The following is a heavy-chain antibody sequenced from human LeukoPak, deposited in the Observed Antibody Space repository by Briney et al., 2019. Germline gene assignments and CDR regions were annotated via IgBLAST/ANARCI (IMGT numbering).Heavy chain of an antibody. Sequence: PGGSLRLSCAASGFTFSSYAMSWVRQAPGKGLEWVSAISGSGGSTYYADSVKGRFTISRDNSKNTLYLQMNSLRAEDMAVYYCAKRMYYYDSSGYLFDYWGQGTLVTVSS. CDR2: ISGSGGST. CDR3: AKRMYYYDSSGYLFDY. CDR1: GFTFSSYA. V-gene: IGHV3-23*01. J-gene: IGHJ4*02. D-gene: IGHD3-22*01.